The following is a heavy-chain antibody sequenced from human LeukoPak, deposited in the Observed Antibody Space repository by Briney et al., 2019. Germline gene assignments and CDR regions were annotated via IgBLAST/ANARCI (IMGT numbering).Heavy chain of an antibody. D-gene: IGHD6-13*01. CDR2: ISAYSGNT. Sequence: GASVKVSCEASGYTFSAYGISWVRQAPGQGLEWMGYISAYSGNTNYAQRLQGRVTMTTDTSTSTAYMELRSLRSDDTAVYFCARDSHIAGVAYYFDYWGQGTLVTVSS. CDR1: GYTFSAYG. CDR3: ARDSHIAGVAYYFDY. J-gene: IGHJ4*02. V-gene: IGHV1-18*01.